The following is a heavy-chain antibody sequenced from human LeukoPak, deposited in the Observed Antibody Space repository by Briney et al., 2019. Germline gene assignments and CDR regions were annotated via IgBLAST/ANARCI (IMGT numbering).Heavy chain of an antibody. V-gene: IGHV1-3*01. D-gene: IGHD3-22*01. CDR3: ARDLSYYDSSGSLDY. CDR1: GYTFTSYA. Sequence: ASVKVSCKASGYTFTSYAMHWVRQAPGQRLEWMGWINAGNGTTKYSQKFQGRVTITRDTSASTAYMELSSLRSEDTAVYYCARDLSYYDSSGSLDYWGQGTLVTVSS. J-gene: IGHJ4*02. CDR2: INAGNGTT.